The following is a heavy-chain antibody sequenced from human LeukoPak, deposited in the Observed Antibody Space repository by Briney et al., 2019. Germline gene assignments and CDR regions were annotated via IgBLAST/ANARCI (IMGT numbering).Heavy chain of an antibody. J-gene: IGHJ3*02. CDR2: INPNSGGT. CDR3: ARAKHIAVAGSVAFDI. V-gene: IGHV1-2*02. CDR1: GYTFTGYY. Sequence: GASVKVSCKASGYTFTGYYMHWVRQAPGQGLEWMGWINPNSGGTNYAQKFQGRVTMTRDTSISTAYMELSRLRSDDTAVYYCARAKHIAVAGSVAFDIWGQGTMVTVSS. D-gene: IGHD6-19*01.